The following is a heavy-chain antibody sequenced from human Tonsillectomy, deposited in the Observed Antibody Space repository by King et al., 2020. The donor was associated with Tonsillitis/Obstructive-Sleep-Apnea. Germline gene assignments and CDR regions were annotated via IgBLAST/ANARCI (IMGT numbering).Heavy chain of an antibody. Sequence: VQLVESGGGLVQPGGSLRLSCAASGFTFSSYAMSWVRQAPGKGLEWVSAISGSGGSTYYADSVKGRFTISRDNSKNTLYLQMNSLRAEDTAVYYCAKPPTEVTVVRGVIGDYYYGMDVWGQGTTVTVSS. V-gene: IGHV3-23*04. CDR2: ISGSGGST. D-gene: IGHD3-10*01. CDR1: GFTFSSYA. J-gene: IGHJ6*02. CDR3: AKPPTEVTVVRGVIGDYYYGMDV.